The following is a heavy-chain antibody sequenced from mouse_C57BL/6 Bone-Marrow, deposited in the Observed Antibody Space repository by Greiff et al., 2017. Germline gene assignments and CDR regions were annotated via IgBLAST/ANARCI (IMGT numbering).Heavy chain of an antibody. CDR1: GFTFSSYG. V-gene: IGHV5-6*01. CDR2: ISSGGSYT. J-gene: IGHJ3*01. D-gene: IGHD1-1*01. Sequence: EVHLVESGGDLVKPGGSLKLSCAASGFTFSSYGMSWVRQTPDKRLEWVATISSGGSYTYYPDSVKGRFTISRDNAKNTLYLQMSSLKSEDTAMYYCARPLYYYGSSTGAYWGQGTLVTVSA. CDR3: ARPLYYYGSSTGAY.